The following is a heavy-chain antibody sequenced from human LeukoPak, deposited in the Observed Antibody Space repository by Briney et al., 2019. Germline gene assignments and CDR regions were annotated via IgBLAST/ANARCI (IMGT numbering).Heavy chain of an antibody. J-gene: IGHJ4*02. Sequence: SETLSLTCTVSGYSISSGYYWSWIRQPAGKGLEWIGRIYTSGGTNYNPSLKSRVTMSVDTSKNQFSLKLSSVTAADTAVYYCARDYYDSSGYYYALWGQGTLVTVSS. CDR1: GYSISSGYY. D-gene: IGHD3-22*01. V-gene: IGHV4-4*07. CDR3: ARDYYDSSGYYYAL. CDR2: IYTSGGT.